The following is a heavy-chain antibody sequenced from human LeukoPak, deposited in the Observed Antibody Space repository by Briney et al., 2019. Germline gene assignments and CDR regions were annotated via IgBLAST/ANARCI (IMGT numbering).Heavy chain of an antibody. CDR1: GYSISSGYY. CDR3: ARGYSYPRHHRHFVRDAYYYYMDV. V-gene: IGHV4-38-2*02. Sequence: SETLSLTCTVSGYSISSGYYWGWIRQPPGKGLEWIGSIYYSGSTYYNPSLKSRVTISVDTSKNQFSLKLSSVTAADTAVYYCARGYSYPRHHRHFVRDAYYYYMDVWGKGTTVTVSS. J-gene: IGHJ6*03. CDR2: IYYSGST. D-gene: IGHD5-18*01.